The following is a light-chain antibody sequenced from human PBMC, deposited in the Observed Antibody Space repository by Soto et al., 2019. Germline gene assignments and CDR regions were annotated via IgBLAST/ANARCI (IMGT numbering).Light chain of an antibody. Sequence: DIEMTQSPSTLSASVGDRVTITCRASQTIRRWLAWYQQRPGKAPKVLIYDASTLESGVPARFSGSGSETEFTLTISSLQPVDSATCYCQHYNRYPWTFCQGTKVDIK. CDR3: QHYNRYPWT. V-gene: IGKV1-5*01. CDR1: QTIRRW. CDR2: DAS. J-gene: IGKJ1*01.